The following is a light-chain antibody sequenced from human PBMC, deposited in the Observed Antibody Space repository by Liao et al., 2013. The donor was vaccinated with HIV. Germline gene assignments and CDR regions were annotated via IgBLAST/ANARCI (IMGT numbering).Light chain of an antibody. Sequence: SYELTQPPSVSVAPGKTARITCGGNNIGTKSVHWYQQKPGQAPLLVIYQDDKRPSGIPERFSGSNSGNTATLTISGTQATDEADYYCQAWDTTTVVFGGGTKLTVL. CDR2: QDD. CDR1: NIGTKS. V-gene: IGLV3-21*01. J-gene: IGLJ2*01. CDR3: QAWDTTTVV.